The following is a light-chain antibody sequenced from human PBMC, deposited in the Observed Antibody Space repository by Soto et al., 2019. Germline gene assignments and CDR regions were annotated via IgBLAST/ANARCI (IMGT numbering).Light chain of an antibody. CDR2: GAS. Sequence: EVVLTQSPGTLSLSPGERAILSCRASQSVNSRNLAWYQQKHGQAPRLLISGASSRATGIPDRFSGSGSGTDFSLIINRLEAEDFAVYYCQHYDESPLTFGGGTKVEI. V-gene: IGKV3-20*01. CDR3: QHYDESPLT. CDR1: QSVNSRN. J-gene: IGKJ4*01.